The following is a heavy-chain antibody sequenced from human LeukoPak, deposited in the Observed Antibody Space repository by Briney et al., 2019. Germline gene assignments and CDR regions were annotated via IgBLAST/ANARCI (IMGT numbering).Heavy chain of an antibody. CDR1: GYTFTSYG. Sequence: ASVKVSCKASGYTFTSYGISWVRQAPGQGLEWMGWISAYNGNTNYAQKFQGRVTMTTDTSTSTAYMELRSLRSDDTAVYYCARLYSSSWYGPNYFDYWGQGTLVTVSS. V-gene: IGHV1-18*01. CDR2: ISAYNGNT. J-gene: IGHJ4*02. D-gene: IGHD6-13*01. CDR3: ARLYSSSWYGPNYFDY.